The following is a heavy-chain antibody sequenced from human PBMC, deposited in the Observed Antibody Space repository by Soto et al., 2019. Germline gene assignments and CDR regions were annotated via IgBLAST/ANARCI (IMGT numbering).Heavy chain of an antibody. D-gene: IGHD4-17*01. Sequence: HPGGSLRLSCAASGFTFSSYAMNWVRQAPGKGLEWVSVISGSGGSTYYADAVKGRFTISRDNSKNTLYLQMNSLRAEDTAVYYCAKRTVGWYFDLWGRGTLVTVSS. CDR2: ISGSGGST. J-gene: IGHJ2*01. CDR1: GFTFSSYA. V-gene: IGHV3-23*01. CDR3: AKRTVGWYFDL.